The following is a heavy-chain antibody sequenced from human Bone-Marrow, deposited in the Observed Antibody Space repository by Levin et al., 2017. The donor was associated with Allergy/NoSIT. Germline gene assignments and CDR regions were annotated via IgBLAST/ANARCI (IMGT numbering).Heavy chain of an antibody. CDR3: ARSPRANPLY. CDR2: ISDTGTII. CDR1: GFTFSDYY. V-gene: IGHV3-11*01. D-gene: IGHD2-8*01. Sequence: KTGGSLRLSCTASGFTFSDYYMSWIRQAPGRGLEWVSYISDTGTIIYYADSVKGRFTISRDNSKNSLYLQMNSLRDEDTAVYYCARSPRANPLYWGQGTLVTVSS. J-gene: IGHJ4*02.